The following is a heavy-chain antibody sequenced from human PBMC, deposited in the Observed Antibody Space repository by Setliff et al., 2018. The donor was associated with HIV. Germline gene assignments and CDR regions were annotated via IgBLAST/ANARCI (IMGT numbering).Heavy chain of an antibody. CDR1: GGSISTGSYF. J-gene: IGHJ4*02. CDR2: IYSSGST. D-gene: IGHD3-3*01. Sequence: SETLSLTCTVSGGSISTGSYFWSWVRQPAGKGLEWIGHIYSSGSTNYNPSLKSRVTISVDTSKNQFSLKLSSVTAADTAVYYCARVISSWSAYYIDYWGQGTLVTVSS. V-gene: IGHV4-61*10. CDR3: ARVISSWSAYYIDY.